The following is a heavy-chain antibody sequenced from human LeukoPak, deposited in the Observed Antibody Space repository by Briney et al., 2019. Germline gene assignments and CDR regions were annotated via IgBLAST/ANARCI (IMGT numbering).Heavy chain of an antibody. D-gene: IGHD2-2*03. Sequence: PSETLSLTCVVSGGSISSTSYYWGWIRQPPGTGLEWIGSIYYSGSTYYSPSLKSRVTISVDTSKNQFSLKLSSVTAADTAVYYCARLLRVGYCSTTTCNWFDPWGQGTQVTVSS. V-gene: IGHV4-39*07. J-gene: IGHJ5*02. CDR2: IYYSGST. CDR3: ARLLRVGYCSTTTCNWFDP. CDR1: GGSISSTSYY.